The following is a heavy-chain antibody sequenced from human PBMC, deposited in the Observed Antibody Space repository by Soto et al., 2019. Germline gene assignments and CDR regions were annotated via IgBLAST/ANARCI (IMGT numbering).Heavy chain of an antibody. CDR1: GFTFSDYY. D-gene: IGHD3-3*01. CDR2: ISSSGSTI. J-gene: IGHJ3*02. Sequence: GGSLRLSCAASGFTFSDYYMSWIRQAPGKGLEWVSYISSSGSTIYYADSVKGRFTISRDNAKNSLYLQMNSLRAEDTAVYYCARGEYDFWSAYAIFDIWGQGTMVTVSS. V-gene: IGHV3-11*01. CDR3: ARGEYDFWSAYAIFDI.